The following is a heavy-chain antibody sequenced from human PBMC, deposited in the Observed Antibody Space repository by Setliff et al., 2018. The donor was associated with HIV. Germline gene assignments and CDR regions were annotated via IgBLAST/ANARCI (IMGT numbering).Heavy chain of an antibody. J-gene: IGHJ3*02. CDR1: GGSINSYY. V-gene: IGHV3-20*04. CDR3: ARVRGQFTEDAFDI. CDR2: INWNGGST. Sequence: GTLSLTCSVSGGSINSYYWSWVRQAPGKGLEWVSGINWNGGSTGYADSVKGRFTISRDNAKNSLYLQMNSLRSEDTAVYYCARVRGQFTEDAFDIWGQGTMVTVSS. D-gene: IGHD2-8*02.